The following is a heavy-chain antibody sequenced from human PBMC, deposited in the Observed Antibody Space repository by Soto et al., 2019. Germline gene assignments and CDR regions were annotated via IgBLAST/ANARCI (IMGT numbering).Heavy chain of an antibody. D-gene: IGHD5-18*01. J-gene: IGHJ4*02. CDR2: ISYGGST. CDR3: SRGILV. Sequence: QVQLQESGPGLVKPSQTLSLTCTVSGGSINSGGYCWSWIRQHPGKGLDWIGCISYGGSTSYNPSLKSRFPLPEDTSKTQFSLKLSSVTAADTAVYYCSRGILVWGQGTLITVSS. V-gene: IGHV4-31*03. CDR1: GGSINSGGYC.